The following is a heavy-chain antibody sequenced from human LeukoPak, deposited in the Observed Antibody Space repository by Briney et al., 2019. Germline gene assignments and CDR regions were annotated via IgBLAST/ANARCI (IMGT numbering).Heavy chain of an antibody. CDR2: ISAYNGNT. Sequence: ASVKVSCKASGYTFTSYGISWVRQAPGQGLEWMGWISAYNGNTNYAQKLQGRVTMTTDTSTSTAYMELRSLRSEDTAVYYCARGLRLRVRGVTPLSYYYYMGVWGKGTTVTISS. J-gene: IGHJ6*03. V-gene: IGHV1-18*01. CDR1: GYTFTSYG. D-gene: IGHD3-10*01. CDR3: ARGLRLRVRGVTPLSYYYYMGV.